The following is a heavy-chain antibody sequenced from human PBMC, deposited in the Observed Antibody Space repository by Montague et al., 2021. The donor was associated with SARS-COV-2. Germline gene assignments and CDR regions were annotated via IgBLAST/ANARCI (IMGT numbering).Heavy chain of an antibody. CDR2: ISTSAYTT. D-gene: IGHD3-16*02. CDR1: GFTFSNYD. Sequence: SLRLSCAASGFTFSNYDMNWVRQAPGKGPEWTSYISTSAYTTSYAGSVKGRFTISRDNGENSLYLQMNSLRVEDTAVYYCTRDYRSIVGDGLDIWGQGTKVTVSS. J-gene: IGHJ3*02. V-gene: IGHV3-48*03. CDR3: TRDYRSIVGDGLDI.